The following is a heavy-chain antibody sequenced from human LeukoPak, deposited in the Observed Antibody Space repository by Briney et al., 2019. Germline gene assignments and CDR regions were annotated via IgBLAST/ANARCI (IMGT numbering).Heavy chain of an antibody. D-gene: IGHD2-2*01. CDR2: IIPIFGTA. V-gene: IGHV1-69*13. CDR1: GGTFSSYA. Sequence: ASVKVSCEASGGTFSSYAISWVRQSPGQGLEWMGGIIPIFGTANYAQKFQGRVTITADESTSTAYMELSSLRSEDTAVYYCARDGGSTSHADYYYYYMDVWGKGTTVTISS. J-gene: IGHJ6*03. CDR3: ARDGGSTSHADYYYYYMDV.